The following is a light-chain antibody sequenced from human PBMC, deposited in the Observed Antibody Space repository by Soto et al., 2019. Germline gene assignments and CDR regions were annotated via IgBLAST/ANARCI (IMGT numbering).Light chain of an antibody. CDR2: DVL. V-gene: IGKV1-5*01. Sequence: DIQMTQSPSTLSASIGDRVTITCRASQSINNCLAWYQQRPGQAPHLRLYDVLRLGTGVPSRFSGSGSGTEFTRNISSLQAEDFATYDCQHYNGYPYTCGPGTKLEI. CDR1: QSINNC. CDR3: QHYNGYPYT. J-gene: IGKJ2*01.